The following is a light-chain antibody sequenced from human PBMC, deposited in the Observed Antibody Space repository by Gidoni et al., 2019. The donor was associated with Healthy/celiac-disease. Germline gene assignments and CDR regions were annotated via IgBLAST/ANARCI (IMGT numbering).Light chain of an antibody. CDR2: AAS. V-gene: IGKV1-9*01. CDR3: QQLNSYPIT. Sequence: DIQFTQSPSFLSASVGDRVTITCRASQGISSYLAWYQQKPVKAPKLLIYAASTLQSGVPSRFSGSGSGTEFTLTISSLQPEDFATYYCQQLNSYPITFGQGTRLDIK. CDR1: QGISSY. J-gene: IGKJ5*01.